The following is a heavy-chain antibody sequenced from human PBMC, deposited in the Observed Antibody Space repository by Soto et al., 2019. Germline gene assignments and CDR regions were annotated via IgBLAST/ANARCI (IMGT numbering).Heavy chain of an antibody. CDR2: IWYDGSNK. J-gene: IGHJ6*02. CDR1: GFTFSSYG. CDR3: ARDLDTAMDNYYGMDV. Sequence: GGSLRLSCAASGFTFSSYGMHWVRQAPGKGLEWVAVIWYDGSNKYYADSVKGRFTISRDNSKNTLYLQMNSLRAEDTAVYYCARDLDTAMDNYYGMDVWGQGTTVTV. D-gene: IGHD5-18*01. V-gene: IGHV3-33*01.